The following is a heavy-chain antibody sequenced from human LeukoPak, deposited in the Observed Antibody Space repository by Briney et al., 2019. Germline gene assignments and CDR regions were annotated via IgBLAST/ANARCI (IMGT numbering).Heavy chain of an antibody. J-gene: IGHJ6*02. CDR3: ARSDIVVVVAALKSNYYYGMDV. V-gene: IGHV1-69*13. Sequence: SVKVSCKASGGTFSSYAISWVRQAPGQGLEWMGGIIPIFGTANYAQKFQGRVTITADESTSTAYMELSSRTSEDTAVYYCARSDIVVVVAALKSNYYYGMDVWGQGTTVTVSS. D-gene: IGHD2-15*01. CDR1: GGTFSSYA. CDR2: IIPIFGTA.